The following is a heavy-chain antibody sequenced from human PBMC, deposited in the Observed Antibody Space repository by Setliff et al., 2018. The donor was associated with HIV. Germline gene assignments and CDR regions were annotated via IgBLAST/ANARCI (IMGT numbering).Heavy chain of an antibody. J-gene: IGHJ4*02. V-gene: IGHV7-4-1*02. Sequence: ASVKVSCKTSGYNFENYAINWVRQAPGQGLEWMGWINANSGSPTYAQAFTGRFFFSVDTAVATAYLQINNLKTEDTAVYFCARGAPTINDYWGQGTLVTVSS. CDR3: ARGAPTINDY. CDR2: INANSGSP. CDR1: GYNFENYA. D-gene: IGHD3-10*01.